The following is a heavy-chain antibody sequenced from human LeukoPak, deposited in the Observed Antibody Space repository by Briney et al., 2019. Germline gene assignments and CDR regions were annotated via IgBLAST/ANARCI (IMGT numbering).Heavy chain of an antibody. D-gene: IGHD1-26*01. J-gene: IGHJ6*02. CDR1: GGSISSGDYY. CDR2: IYYSGST. CDR3: ARRPSIYYEPNYGMDV. Sequence: SETLSLTCTVSGGSISSGDYYWSWIRQPPGKGLEWIGYIYYSGSTYYNPSLKSRVTISVDTSKNQFSLKLSSVTAADTAVYYCARRPSIYYEPNYGMDVWGQGTTVTVSS. V-gene: IGHV4-30-4*01.